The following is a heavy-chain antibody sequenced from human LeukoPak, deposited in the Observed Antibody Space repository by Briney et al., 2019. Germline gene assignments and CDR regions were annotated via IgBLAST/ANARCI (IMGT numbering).Heavy chain of an antibody. V-gene: IGHV3-33*01. D-gene: IGHD4-23*01. J-gene: IGHJ6*02. CDR3: ARDPGGGDGMDV. Sequence: GRSLRLSCAASGFTFNNYGMHWVRQAPGKGLEWVAVIWHDGSNKYYADSVKGRFTISRDNSENTLYLQMNSLRAEDTAVYFCARDPGGGDGMDVWGQGTTVTVSS. CDR1: GFTFNNYG. CDR2: IWHDGSNK.